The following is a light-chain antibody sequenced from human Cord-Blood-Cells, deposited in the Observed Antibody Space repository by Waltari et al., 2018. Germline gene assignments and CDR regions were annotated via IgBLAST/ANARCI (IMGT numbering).Light chain of an antibody. CDR1: VLAKKY. CDR2: KDS. Sequence: SYELTQPSSVSVSPGQTARITCSGYVLAKKYARWFQQKPGQAPVLVIYKDSERPSGIPERFSGSSSGTTVTLTISGAQVEDEADYYCYSAADNNRVFGGGTKLTVL. V-gene: IGLV3-27*01. CDR3: YSAADNNRV. J-gene: IGLJ2*01.